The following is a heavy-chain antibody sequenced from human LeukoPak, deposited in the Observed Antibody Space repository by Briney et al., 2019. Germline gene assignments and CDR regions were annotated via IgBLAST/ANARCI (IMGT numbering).Heavy chain of an antibody. V-gene: IGHV3-48*02. Sequence: PGGSLRLSCAASGFIFSSYNMNWVRQAPGKGLEWVSYISSISSTVYYADSVQGRFTISRDNAKNSLYLQMNSLRDEDTAVYYCAREVVPYSGSYYIDYWGQGTRVTVSS. J-gene: IGHJ4*02. D-gene: IGHD1-26*01. CDR2: ISSISSTV. CDR1: GFIFSSYN. CDR3: AREVVPYSGSYYIDY.